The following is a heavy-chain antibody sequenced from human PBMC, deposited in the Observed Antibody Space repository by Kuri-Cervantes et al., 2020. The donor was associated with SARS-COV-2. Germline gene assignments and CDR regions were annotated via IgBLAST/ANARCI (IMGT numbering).Heavy chain of an antibody. V-gene: IGHV4-39*07. D-gene: IGHD6-13*01. Sequence: GSLRLSCTVSGGSISSYYWSWIRQPPGKGLEWIGSIYYSGSTYYNPSLKSRVTISVDTSKNQFSLKLSSVTAADTAVYYCARGSKYSSSWQYFQHWGQGTLVTVSS. CDR3: ARGSKYSSSWQYFQH. CDR2: IYYSGST. J-gene: IGHJ1*01. CDR1: GGSISSYY.